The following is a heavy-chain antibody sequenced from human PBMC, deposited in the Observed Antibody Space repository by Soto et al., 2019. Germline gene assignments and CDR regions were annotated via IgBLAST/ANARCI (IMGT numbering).Heavy chain of an antibody. CDR3: ARDRGTHYYYMDV. D-gene: IGHD3-16*01. J-gene: IGHJ6*03. CDR2: INSDGSST. Sequence: GGSLRLSCAASGFTFSNYWMYWVRQAPGKGLVWVSRINSDGSSTTYADSVKGRFTISRDNAKNTVYLQMNSLRGEDTAVYYCARDRGTHYYYMDVWGKGTAVTVSS. V-gene: IGHV3-74*01. CDR1: GFTFSNYW.